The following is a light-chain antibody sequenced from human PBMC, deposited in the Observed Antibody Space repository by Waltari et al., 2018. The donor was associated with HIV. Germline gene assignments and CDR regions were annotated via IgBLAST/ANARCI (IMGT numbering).Light chain of an antibody. CDR2: DVY. CDR1: SSDVVAYDY. J-gene: IGLJ1*01. Sequence: QSALTQPASVSGSPGQSITISCTGTSSDVVAYDYVSWYQQHPGKVPKLLIYDVYMRPSRISNRFSGSKSGNTASLTISGLRDEDEADYYCASFTSGRLNVFGTGTKVTVL. CDR3: ASFTSGRLNV. V-gene: IGLV2-14*03.